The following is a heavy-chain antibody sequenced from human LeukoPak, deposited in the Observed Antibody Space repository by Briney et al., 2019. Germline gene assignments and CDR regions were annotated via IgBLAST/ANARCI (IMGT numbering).Heavy chain of an antibody. CDR2: ISYDGSNK. J-gene: IGHJ4*02. CDR3: VRDADGYFDY. CDR1: GFTFSSYA. Sequence: GGSLRLSCAASGFTFSSYAMHWVRQAPGKGLEWVAVISYDGSNKYYADSVKGRFTISRDNSKNTLYLQMNSLRAEDTAVYYCVRDADGYFDYWGQGTLVTVSS. V-gene: IGHV3-30*04.